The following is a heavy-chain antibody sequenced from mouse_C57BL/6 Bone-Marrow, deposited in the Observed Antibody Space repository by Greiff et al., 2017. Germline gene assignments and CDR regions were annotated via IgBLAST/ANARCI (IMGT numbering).Heavy chain of an antibody. CDR1: GYTFTSYT. CDR2: ISPSSGYT. V-gene: IGHV1-4*01. J-gene: IGHJ1*03. CDR3: ARGDWYFDV. Sequence: VQLQESGAELARPGASVTMSCKASGYTFTSYTMHWVKQRPGQGLEWIGYISPSSGYTKYNQKFKDKATLTADKSSSTAYMQLSSLTSEDSAVYYSARGDWYFDVWGTGTTVTVSS.